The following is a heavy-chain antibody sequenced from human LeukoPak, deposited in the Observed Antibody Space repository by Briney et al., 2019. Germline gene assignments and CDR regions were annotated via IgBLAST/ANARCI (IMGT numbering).Heavy chain of an antibody. J-gene: IGHJ4*02. CDR3: AKDLTMVRGGATYYFDY. CDR1: GFTFSSYW. D-gene: IGHD3-10*01. Sequence: GGSLRLSCAASGFTFSSYWMSWVRQAPGKGLEWVANIKEDGSEKYYVDSVKGRFTISRDSSKNTLYLQMTSLRAEDTAVYYCAKDLTMVRGGATYYFDYWGQGTLVTVSS. V-gene: IGHV3-7*03. CDR2: IKEDGSEK.